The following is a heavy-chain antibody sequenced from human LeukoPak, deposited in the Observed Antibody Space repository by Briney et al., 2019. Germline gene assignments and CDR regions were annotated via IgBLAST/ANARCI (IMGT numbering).Heavy chain of an antibody. J-gene: IGHJ4*02. CDR2: ISAYNRDT. D-gene: IGHD6-13*01. V-gene: IGHV1-18*04. Sequence: ASVKVSCKASGYTYTNHGITWVRQAPGQGLEWMGWISAYNRDTKYAQNFQGRVTLITESSTNTAYMERRSLKSDDTAVYYCARDPSNTSGWSPYFDYWGQGTLVTVSA. CDR3: ARDPSNTSGWSPYFDY. CDR1: GYTYTNHG.